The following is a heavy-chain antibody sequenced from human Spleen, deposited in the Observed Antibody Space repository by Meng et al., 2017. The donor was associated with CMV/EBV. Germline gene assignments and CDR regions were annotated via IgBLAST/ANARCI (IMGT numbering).Heavy chain of an antibody. Sequence: GESLKISCAASGFTFSSYWMHWVRQAPGKGLVWVSRINSDGSSTSYADSVKGRFTLSRDNSKNTLFLEMNSLRTEDTAVYYCARSDQYNSGWFGYYYYQMDAWGLGTTVTVSS. V-gene: IGHV3-74*01. D-gene: IGHD6-19*01. J-gene: IGHJ6*02. CDR2: INSDGSST. CDR3: ARSDQYNSGWFGYYYYQMDA. CDR1: GFTFSSYW.